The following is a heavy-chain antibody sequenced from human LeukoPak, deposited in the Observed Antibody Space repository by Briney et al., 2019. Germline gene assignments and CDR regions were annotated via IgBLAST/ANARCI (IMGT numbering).Heavy chain of an antibody. V-gene: IGHV1-69*13. CDR2: IIPIFGTA. Sequence: SVKVSCKASGGTFSSYAISWVRQAPGHGLEWMGGIIPIFGTANYAQKFQGRVTITADESTSTAYMELSSLRSEDTAVYYCARGYYDSSGYYPLDYWGQGTLVTVSS. D-gene: IGHD3-22*01. CDR1: GGTFSSYA. J-gene: IGHJ4*02. CDR3: ARGYYDSSGYYPLDY.